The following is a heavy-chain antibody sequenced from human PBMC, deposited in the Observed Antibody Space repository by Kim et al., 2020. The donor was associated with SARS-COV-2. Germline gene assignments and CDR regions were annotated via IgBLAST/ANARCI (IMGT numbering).Heavy chain of an antibody. CDR3: ARDRVYCSSTSCYPRGMDV. V-gene: IGHV3-33*01. CDR2: IWYDGSNK. CDR1: GFTFSSYG. Sequence: GGSLRLSCAASGFTFSSYGMHWVRQAPGKGLEWVAVIWYDGSNKYYADSVKGRFTISRDNSKNTLYLQMNSLRAEDTAVYYCARDRVYCSSTSCYPRGMDVWGQGTTVTVSS. J-gene: IGHJ6*02. D-gene: IGHD2-2*01.